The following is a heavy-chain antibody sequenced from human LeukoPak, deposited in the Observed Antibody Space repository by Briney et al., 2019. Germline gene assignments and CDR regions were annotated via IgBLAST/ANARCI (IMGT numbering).Heavy chain of an antibody. D-gene: IGHD2-2*01. CDR2: IGYDGSNK. CDR3: AKGYCASTICYGGGKIDY. V-gene: IGHV3-30*02. Sequence: GGSLRLSCGASGFTFSNYGMHWVRQAPGKGPEWVAFIGYDGSNKYYADSVKGRFTISRDDSKNTLYLQMNSLRAEDTAVYYCAKGYCASTICYGGGKIDYWGQGTLVTVSS. CDR1: GFTFSNYG. J-gene: IGHJ4*02.